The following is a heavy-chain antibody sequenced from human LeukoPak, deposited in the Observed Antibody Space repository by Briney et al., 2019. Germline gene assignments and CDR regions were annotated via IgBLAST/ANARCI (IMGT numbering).Heavy chain of an antibody. CDR2: IYHSGST. Sequence: SETLSLTCSVSGYSISSGYYWGWIRQPPGKGLEWIGSIYHSGSTNYNPSLKSRVTISVDKSKNQFSLKLSSVTAADTAVYYCARSSGYSSSWAFDYWGQGTLVTVSS. D-gene: IGHD6-13*01. CDR1: GYSISSGYY. CDR3: ARSSGYSSSWAFDY. V-gene: IGHV4-38-2*01. J-gene: IGHJ4*02.